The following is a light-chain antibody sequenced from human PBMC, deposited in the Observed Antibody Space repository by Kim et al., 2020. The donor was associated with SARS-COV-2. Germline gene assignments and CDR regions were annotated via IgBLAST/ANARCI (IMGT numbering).Light chain of an antibody. J-gene: IGLJ2*01. CDR2: VSSDGGH. V-gene: IGLV4-69*01. CDR3: QTWGTGMV. Sequence: AALKPTCTRGSGQSNHAIAWHPQRPEKGPRYLMKVSSDGGHTKGDGVPGRFSGSSSGAERYLTISNLQAEDEADYYCQTWGTGMVFGGGTQLTVL. CDR1: SGQSNHA.